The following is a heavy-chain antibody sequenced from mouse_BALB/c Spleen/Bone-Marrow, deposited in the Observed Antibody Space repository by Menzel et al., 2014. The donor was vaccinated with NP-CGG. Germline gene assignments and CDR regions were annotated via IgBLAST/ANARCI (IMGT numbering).Heavy chain of an antibody. V-gene: IGHV2-5-1*01. J-gene: IGHJ2*01. CDR2: IWRGGST. CDR1: GFSLTSYG. CDR3: AKRGNYGYFDS. D-gene: IGHD2-1*01. Sequence: QVQLQQSGPSLVQPSQSLSITCTVSGFSLTSYGVHWVRQSPGKGLEWLGVIWRGGSTDYNAAFMSRLSITKDNSKSXVFFKMNSLQADATAIYYCAKRGNYGYFDSWGQGTTLTVSS.